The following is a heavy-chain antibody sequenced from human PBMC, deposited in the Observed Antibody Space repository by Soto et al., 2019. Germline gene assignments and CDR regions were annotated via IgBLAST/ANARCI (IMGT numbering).Heavy chain of an antibody. CDR3: TRDHSGNPFY. CDR2: ISAYNGNT. V-gene: IGHV1-18*01. D-gene: IGHD1-26*01. Sequence: QVQLVQSGAEVKKPGASVKVSCKASGYTFTSYGISWVRQAPGQGLEWMGWISAYNGNTNYAHMIQGRVNMTTDTSTSTAYVELRCLRSDDTAVYYFTRDHSGNPFYWGQGTLVTVSS. CDR1: GYTFTSYG. J-gene: IGHJ4*02.